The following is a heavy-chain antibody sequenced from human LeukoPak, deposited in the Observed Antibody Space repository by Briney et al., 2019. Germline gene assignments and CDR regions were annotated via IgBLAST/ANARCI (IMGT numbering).Heavy chain of an antibody. CDR2: ITSDGGKK. Sequence: GGSLRLSCAASGFTFDDYTMHWVRQAPGKGLEWVSLITSDGGKKYYADSVKGRFTISRDNAKNTLYLQMNSLRADDTAVYYCARGDYADYYYYYMDVWGKGTTVTISS. D-gene: IGHD4-17*01. CDR1: GFTFDDYT. J-gene: IGHJ6*03. V-gene: IGHV3-43*01. CDR3: ARGDYADYYYYYMDV.